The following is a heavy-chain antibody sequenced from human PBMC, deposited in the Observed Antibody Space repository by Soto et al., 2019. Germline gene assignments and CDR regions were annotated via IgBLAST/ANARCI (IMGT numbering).Heavy chain of an antibody. CDR3: AHIAQDYYGSGRPGGGMDV. D-gene: IGHD3-10*01. CDR1: GFSLSISGEG. J-gene: IGHJ6*02. V-gene: IGHV2-5*01. CDR2: IYWNDDK. Sequence: SGPTLVNPTETLTLTCTFSGFSLSISGEGVGWVRQPPGKALEWLAVIYWNDDKAYRPSLRSRLTTTKDSSKNQVVLIMTNMDPLDTATYYCAHIAQDYYGSGRPGGGMDVWGQGTKATVSS.